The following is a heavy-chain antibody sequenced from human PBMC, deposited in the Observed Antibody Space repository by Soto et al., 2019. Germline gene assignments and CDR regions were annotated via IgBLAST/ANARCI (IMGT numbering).Heavy chain of an antibody. D-gene: IGHD3-3*01. CDR1: GYSFTSYW. J-gene: IGHJ6*03. Sequence: HGESLKISCKGSGYSFTSYWIGWVRQMPGKGLEWMGIIYPGDSDTRYSPSFQGQVTISADKSISTAYLQWSSLKASDTAMYYCARLPFWSGYYTESYYYYYYMDVWGKGTTVTVSS. CDR2: IYPGDSDT. V-gene: IGHV5-51*01. CDR3: ARLPFWSGYYTESYYYYYYMDV.